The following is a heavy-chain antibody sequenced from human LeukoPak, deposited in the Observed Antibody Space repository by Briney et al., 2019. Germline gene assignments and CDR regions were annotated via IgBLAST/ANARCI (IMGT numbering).Heavy chain of an antibody. CDR2: ISNSGSTI. V-gene: IGHV3-48*03. CDR1: GFTFSSYE. J-gene: IGHJ5*02. D-gene: IGHD3-9*01. Sequence: PGGSLRLSCAASGFTFSSYEMNWVRQAPGKGLEWVSYISNSGSTIYYADSVKGRFTISRDNAKNSLYLQMNSLRAEDTAVYYCARGAGRYFDWFDPWGQGTLVTVSS. CDR3: ARGAGRYFDWFDP.